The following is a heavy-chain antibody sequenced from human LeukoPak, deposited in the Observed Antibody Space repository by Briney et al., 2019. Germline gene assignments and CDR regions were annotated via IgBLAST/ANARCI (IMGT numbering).Heavy chain of an antibody. V-gene: IGHV3-7*01. D-gene: IGHD5-12*01. J-gene: IGHJ4*02. CDR2: IKEDGGEK. Sequence: GGSLRLSCAASGFSFSSYWMSWVRQAPGKGLEWVANIKEDGGEKHYVDPVKGRFTISRDNAMNSLFLQMNSLRAGDTALYYCARDVDANYWGQGALVTVSS. CDR1: GFSFSSYW. CDR3: ARDVDANY.